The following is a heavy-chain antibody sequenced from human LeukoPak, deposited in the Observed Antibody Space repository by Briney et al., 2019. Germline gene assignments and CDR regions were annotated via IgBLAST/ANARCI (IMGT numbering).Heavy chain of an antibody. J-gene: IGHJ4*02. CDR3: ARGGYSRGQGSPFDY. CDR1: GYTFANYP. Sequence: ASVKVSCTASGYTFANYPMIWVRQAPGQGLEIMGWINTNTGNPTYAQCFTGRFLFSLDTSVGTTYLQIISLKTEDTAVYYCARGGYSRGQGSPFDYWGQGTLVTVSS. D-gene: IGHD6-19*01. V-gene: IGHV7-4-1*02. CDR2: INTNTGNP.